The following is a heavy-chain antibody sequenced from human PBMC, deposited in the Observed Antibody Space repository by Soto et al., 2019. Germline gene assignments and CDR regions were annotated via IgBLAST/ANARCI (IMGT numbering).Heavy chain of an antibody. D-gene: IGHD3-22*01. CDR1: GYSFTNCG. Sequence: GASVKVSCKASGYSFTNCGITWVRQAPGQGLEWMGWISYNGNTNYAQNLQGRVTMTTDTSTNTAYMELRGLSSDDTAVYYCARVEDYFDSSGYNHWGQGTLVTVSS. CDR3: ARVEDYFDSSGYNH. J-gene: IGHJ5*02. CDR2: ISYNGNT. V-gene: IGHV1-18*04.